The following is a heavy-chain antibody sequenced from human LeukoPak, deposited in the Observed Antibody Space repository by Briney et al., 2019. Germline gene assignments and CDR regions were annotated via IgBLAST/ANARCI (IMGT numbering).Heavy chain of an antibody. D-gene: IGHD3-16*01. CDR1: GFTFSSYG. CDR3: ARGNTVWDY. CDR2: ISSSSNYI. J-gene: IGHJ4*02. Sequence: GGSLRLSCAASGFTFSSYGMNWVRQAPGKGLEWVSSISSSSNYIYYADSMKGRFTISRDNAKNSLYLQMNSLRAEDTAVYYCARGNTVWDYWGQGTLVTVSS. V-gene: IGHV3-21*06.